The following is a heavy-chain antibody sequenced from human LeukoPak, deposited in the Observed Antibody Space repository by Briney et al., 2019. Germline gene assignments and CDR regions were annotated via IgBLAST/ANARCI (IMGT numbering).Heavy chain of an antibody. J-gene: IGHJ4*02. CDR3: ATLGTMVRGVIMDY. V-gene: IGHV3-74*01. CDR1: GFTFSSYW. CDR2: INSDGSYT. D-gene: IGHD3-10*01. Sequence: GGSLRLSCAASGFTFSSYWMHWFRQAPVKGLVWVSRINSDGSYTNYADSVKGRFTISRDNAKNTLYLQMNSLRAEDTAVYYCATLGTMVRGVIMDYWGQGTLVTVSS.